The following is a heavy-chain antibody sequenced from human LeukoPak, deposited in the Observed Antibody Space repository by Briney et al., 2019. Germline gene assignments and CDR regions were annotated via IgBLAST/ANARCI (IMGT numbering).Heavy chain of an antibody. V-gene: IGHV4-39*07. J-gene: IGHJ3*02. CDR1: GGSISSSSYY. Sequence: SETLSLTCTVSGGSISSSSYYWGRIRQPPGKGLEWIGSIYYSGSTYYNPSLKSRVTISVDTSKNQFSLKLSSVTAADTAVYYCARVSSGDYVWGQGAFDIWGQGTMVTVSS. D-gene: IGHD3-16*01. CDR3: ARVSSGDYVWGQGAFDI. CDR2: IYYSGST.